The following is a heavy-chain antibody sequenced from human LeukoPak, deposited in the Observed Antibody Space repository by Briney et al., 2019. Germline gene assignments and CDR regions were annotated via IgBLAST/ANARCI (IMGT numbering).Heavy chain of an antibody. V-gene: IGHV3-23*01. Sequence: GGTLRLSCAASGFTLHRNAISGVRQAPGKGLEWVSTIGGSGDKTFYADAVRGRFTISRDNSKNMLHLQVSRLTGEDTALYYCVRRGDASSGWGDHDYWGEGALVTVSS. J-gene: IGHJ4*02. CDR3: VRRGDASSGWGDHDY. D-gene: IGHD6-19*01. CDR1: GFTLHRNA. CDR2: IGGSGDKT.